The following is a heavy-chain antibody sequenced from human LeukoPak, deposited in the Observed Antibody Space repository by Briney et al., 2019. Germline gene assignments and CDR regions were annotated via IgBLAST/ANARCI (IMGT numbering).Heavy chain of an antibody. Sequence: ASVKVSCKASGYTFTSYAMRWVRQAPGQRLEWMGWINAGNGNTKYSQKFQGRVTITRDTSASTAYMELSSLRSEDTAVYYCARDGDSGYEYYYYYGMDVWGKGTTVTVSS. J-gene: IGHJ6*04. D-gene: IGHD5-12*01. CDR1: GYTFTSYA. V-gene: IGHV1-3*01. CDR3: ARDGDSGYEYYYYYGMDV. CDR2: INAGNGNT.